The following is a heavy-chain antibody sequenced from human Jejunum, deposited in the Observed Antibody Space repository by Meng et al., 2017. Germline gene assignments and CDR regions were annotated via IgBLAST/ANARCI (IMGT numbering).Heavy chain of an antibody. CDR1: GYTFTSYG. V-gene: IGHV1-3*01. Sequence: QVQLVQSGAEGKKPGASVRVSCKASGYTFTSYGVQWVRQAPGQRLEWMGWINAGTGDTKYSQNFQGRVTITRDTSASTAYMELGSLRSEDTAVYYCARPLGSCLSTGCWHAFDIWGRGIMVTVSS. CDR3: ARPLGSCLSTGCWHAFDI. D-gene: IGHD2-2*01. J-gene: IGHJ3*02. CDR2: INAGTGDT.